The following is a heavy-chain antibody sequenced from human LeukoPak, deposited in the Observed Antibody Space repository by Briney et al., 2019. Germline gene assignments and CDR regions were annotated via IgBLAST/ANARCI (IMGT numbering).Heavy chain of an antibody. CDR1: GFSFSTSGVG. J-gene: IGHJ4*02. Sequence: GPTLVNPTQTLTLTCTFSGFSFSTSGVGVGWILQPPGKALEWLAVIYWDEDKRYRPSLKSRLTITKDTSKNQVVLTMTNMDPVDTATYYCARSPYYDILTGSRGTFDYWGRGILVTVSS. D-gene: IGHD3-9*01. CDR3: ARSPYYDILTGSRGTFDY. V-gene: IGHV2-5*02. CDR2: IYWDEDK.